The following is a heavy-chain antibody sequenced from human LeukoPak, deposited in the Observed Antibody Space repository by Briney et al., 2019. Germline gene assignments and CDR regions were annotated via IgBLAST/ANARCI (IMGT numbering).Heavy chain of an antibody. V-gene: IGHV1-46*01. D-gene: IGHD4-11*01. CDR2: INPSGGST. Sequence: GGSLRLSCAASGYTFTSYYMHWVRQAPGQGLEWMGIINPSGGSTSYAQKFQGRVTMTRDTSTSTVYMELSSLRSEDTAVYYCAREENSNYSTWGQGTLVTVSS. CDR1: GYTFTSYY. J-gene: IGHJ5*02. CDR3: AREENSNYST.